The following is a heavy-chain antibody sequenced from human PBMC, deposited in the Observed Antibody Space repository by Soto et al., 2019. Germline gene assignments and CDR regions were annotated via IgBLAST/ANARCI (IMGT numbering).Heavy chain of an antibody. J-gene: IGHJ4*01. CDR3: AREAHSGRCEY. CDR2: RNPNSGNT. Sequence: GQLVPSGAEVKKPGASVTVSCKASVYTFTSYDINWVRQATGQGLEWMGWRNPNSGNTGYAQKFQGRVTMTRNTTIRTAYIELSSLRAEDTAVYYCAREAHSGRCEYWGHGTLVNVSS. CDR1: VYTFTSYD. V-gene: IGHV1-8*01. D-gene: IGHD1-26*01.